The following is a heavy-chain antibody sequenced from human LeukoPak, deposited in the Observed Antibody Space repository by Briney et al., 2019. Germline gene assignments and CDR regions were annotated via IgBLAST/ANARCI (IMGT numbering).Heavy chain of an antibody. CDR2: IYYSGST. CDR1: SRSVTSSSSD. V-gene: IGHV4-39*01. CDR3: ASHLDSGWFVRDSFDI. J-gene: IGHJ3*02. Sequence: SETLSLTCTVDSRSVTSSSSDCCWIRQPPGKGLEWIGTIYYSGSTYYNPSLKSRVSISVDTSKNRFSLKLSSETAAETAVDYGASHLDSGWFVRDSFDIWGQGTMVTVSS. D-gene: IGHD6-19*01.